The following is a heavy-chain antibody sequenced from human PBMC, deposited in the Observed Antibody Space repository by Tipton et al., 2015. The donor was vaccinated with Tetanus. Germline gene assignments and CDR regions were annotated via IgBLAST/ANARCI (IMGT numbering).Heavy chain of an antibody. CDR1: GGSIRGGTFY. V-gene: IGHV4-39*01. D-gene: IGHD3-10*01. J-gene: IGHJ4*02. Sequence: TLSLTCTVSGGSIRGGTFYWGWIRQPPGKGLEWIGSIYDSGDTYYNPSLKSQVTISVDTSKNQFYLNLNSMAAADPGVYCCARHQRGSFAPFDYWGQGNLVTVPS. CDR2: IYDSGDT. CDR3: ARHQRGSFAPFDY.